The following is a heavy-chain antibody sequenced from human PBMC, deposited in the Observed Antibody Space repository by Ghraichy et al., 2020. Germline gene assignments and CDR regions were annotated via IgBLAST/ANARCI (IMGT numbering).Heavy chain of an antibody. CDR3: ARALSNNWTPSLYYYGMDV. CDR1: GGSFSGYY. D-gene: IGHD1-20*01. CDR2: INHSGST. J-gene: IGHJ6*02. Sequence: SETLSLTCAVYGGSFSGYYWSWIRQPPGKGLEWIGEINHSGSTNYNPSLKSRVTISVDTSKNQFSLKLTSVTAADTAVYYCARALSNNWTPSLYYYGMDVWGQGTTVTVSS. V-gene: IGHV4-34*01.